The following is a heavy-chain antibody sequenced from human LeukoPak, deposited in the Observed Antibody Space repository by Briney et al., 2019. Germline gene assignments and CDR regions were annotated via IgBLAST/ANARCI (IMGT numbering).Heavy chain of an antibody. V-gene: IGHV3-23*01. CDR2: ISGSGGSGRT. CDR1: GLTFSSSA. CDR3: GKDLGYIYGHLN. D-gene: IGHD5-18*01. Sequence: PGGSLRLSCAASGLTFSSSAMTWVRQAPGKGLEWVSAISGSGGSGRTYYAESVKGRFTISRDDSTNTLYLQMNSLRAEDTAVYYCGKDLGYIYGHLNWGQGTLVTVSS. J-gene: IGHJ4*02.